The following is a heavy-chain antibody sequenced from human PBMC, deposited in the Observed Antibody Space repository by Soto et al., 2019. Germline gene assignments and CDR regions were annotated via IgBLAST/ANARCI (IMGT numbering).Heavy chain of an antibody. D-gene: IGHD6-6*01. CDR1: GGSISSGGYY. CDR3: ARDLRGSSSEGWFDP. V-gene: IGHV4-31*03. Sequence: QVQLQESGPGLVKPSQTLSLTCTVSGGSISSGGYYWSWIRQHPGKGLEWIGYIYYSGSTYYNPSLQSRVTISVDTSKNQFSLKLSSVTAADTAVYYCARDLRGSSSEGWFDPWGQGTLVTVSS. CDR2: IYYSGST. J-gene: IGHJ5*02.